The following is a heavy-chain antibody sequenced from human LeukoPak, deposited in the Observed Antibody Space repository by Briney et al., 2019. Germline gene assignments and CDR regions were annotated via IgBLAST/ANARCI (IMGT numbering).Heavy chain of an antibody. D-gene: IGHD3-16*01. V-gene: IGHV3-53*01. Sequence: GGSLRLSCAASEFSVGSNYMSWVRQAPGKGLEWVSVIYSGGSTYYADSVKGRFTISRDNSKNTLYLQMNSLRVEDTGVYYCAKDDAWGRFYHWGQGTLVTVSS. J-gene: IGHJ1*01. CDR3: AKDDAWGRFYH. CDR1: EFSVGSNY. CDR2: IYSGGST.